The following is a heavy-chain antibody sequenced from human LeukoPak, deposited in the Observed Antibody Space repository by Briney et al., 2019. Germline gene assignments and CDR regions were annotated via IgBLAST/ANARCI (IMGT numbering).Heavy chain of an antibody. Sequence: SETLSLTCTVSGGSITFFYWGWIRQAPGKGLDWIGNILNTGTTNHNPSLKSRVAISVDTSQNQFSLKLSYVTAADTAVYYCARLGDGFNSELLGAIWFDPWGQGTLVTVPS. CDR1: GGSITFFY. CDR2: ILNTGTT. V-gene: IGHV4-59*08. J-gene: IGHJ5*02. CDR3: ARLGDGFNSELLGAIWFDP. D-gene: IGHD5-24*01.